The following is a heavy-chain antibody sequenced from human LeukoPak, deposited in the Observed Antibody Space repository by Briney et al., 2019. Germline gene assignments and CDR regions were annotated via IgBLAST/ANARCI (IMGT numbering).Heavy chain of an antibody. J-gene: IGHJ4*02. CDR1: GGSISSYY. D-gene: IGHD1-26*01. CDR2: IYTSGST. V-gene: IGHV4-4*07. CDR3: ARGRGVGATNGLLSNQYYFDY. Sequence: SETLSLTCTVSGGSISSYYWSWIRQPAGKGLEWIGRIYTSGSTNYNPSLKSRVTMSVDTSKNQFSLKLSSVTAADTAVYYCARGRGVGATNGLLSNQYYFDYWGQGTLVTVSS.